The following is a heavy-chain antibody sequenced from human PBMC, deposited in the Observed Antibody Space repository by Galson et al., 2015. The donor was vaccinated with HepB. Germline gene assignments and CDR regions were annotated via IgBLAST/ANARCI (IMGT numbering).Heavy chain of an antibody. CDR2: ISYDGSNK. CDR1: GFTFSSYA. J-gene: IGHJ3*02. CDR3: ARGYGVRGVIIDAFDI. D-gene: IGHD3-10*01. Sequence: SLRLSCAASGFTFSSYAMHWVRQAPDKGLEWVAVISYDGSNKYYADSVKGRFTISRDNSKNTLYLQMNSLRAEDTAVYYCARGYGVRGVIIDAFDIWGQGTMVTVSS. V-gene: IGHV3-30-3*01.